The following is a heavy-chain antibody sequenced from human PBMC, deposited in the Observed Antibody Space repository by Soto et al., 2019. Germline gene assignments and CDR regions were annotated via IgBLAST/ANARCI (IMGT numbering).Heavy chain of an antibody. CDR2: LSYEGRNK. J-gene: IGHJ3*02. V-gene: IGHV3-30*18. CDR3: AKEYGDYFDAFEI. Sequence: QAQLVESGGGVVQPGRSLRLSCAASGITFSSYAMHWVRQAPGKGLEWVTGLSYEGRNKYYAESVKGRFTISRDNPKNTLYLQMYSLRLDDTAVYYCAKEYGDYFDAFEIWGQGTMVVVSS. D-gene: IGHD4-17*01. CDR1: GITFSSYA.